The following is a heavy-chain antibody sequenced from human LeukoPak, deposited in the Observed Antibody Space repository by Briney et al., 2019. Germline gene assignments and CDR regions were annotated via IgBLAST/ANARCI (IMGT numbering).Heavy chain of an antibody. J-gene: IGHJ4*02. Sequence: PGGSLRVSCAASGFTFSIYTMNWVLQAPGNGLEWGSIINYIGGNKYYADSVQGRFTISSDNSKNTVYLQMNSLRDEDTAIHYCAKDGHCPGALCTTQIEVAGYNDNWGQGTLVTVSS. CDR3: AKDGHCPGALCTTQIEVAGYNDN. CDR2: INYIGGNK. V-gene: IGHV3-23*01. CDR1: GFTFSIYT. D-gene: IGHD5-24*01.